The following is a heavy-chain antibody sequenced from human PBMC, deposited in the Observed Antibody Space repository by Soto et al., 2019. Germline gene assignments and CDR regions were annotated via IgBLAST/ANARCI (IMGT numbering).Heavy chain of an antibody. CDR1: GGSISSSNL. J-gene: IGHJ4*02. Sequence: SETLSLTCAVSGGSISSSNLWTCVRQTPEKGLEWIGEIFHSGNTNYNPSLKSRVAISVDKSNSRFSLKLSSVTAADTAVYYCAGGPGSYSTSYYFDFWGQGTLVTVYS. CDR2: IFHSGNT. D-gene: IGHD1-26*01. V-gene: IGHV4-4*02. CDR3: AGGPGSYSTSYYFDF.